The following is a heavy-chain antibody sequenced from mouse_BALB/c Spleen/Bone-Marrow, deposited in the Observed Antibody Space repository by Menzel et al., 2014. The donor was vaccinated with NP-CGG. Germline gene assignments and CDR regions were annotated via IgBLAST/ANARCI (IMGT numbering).Heavy chain of an antibody. D-gene: IGHD1-1*01. Sequence: VQLQQSGAELAKPGASVKMSCKASGYTFTSYWMHWVKQRPGQGLEWIGYINPSTGYTEYNQKFKDKATLTADKSSSPAYMQLSRLTAEDSAVYYCARRAYGGSYGFAYWGQGTLVTVSA. CDR3: ARRAYGGSYGFAY. V-gene: IGHV1-7*01. J-gene: IGHJ3*01. CDR1: GYTFTSYW. CDR2: INPSTGYT.